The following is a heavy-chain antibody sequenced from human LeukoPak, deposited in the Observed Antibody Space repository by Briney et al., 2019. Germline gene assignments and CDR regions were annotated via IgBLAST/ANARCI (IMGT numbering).Heavy chain of an antibody. V-gene: IGHV3-53*01. Sequence: PGGSLRLSCAASGFTVSNNYMSWVRQAPGKGLEWVSLIYSGGSAYYADSVKGRFTISRDNSKNTLYLQMNSLRAEDTAVYYCAIPPPTYYDFWSGYSTGGWGQGTLVTVSS. J-gene: IGHJ4*02. CDR3: AIPPPTYYDFWSGYSTGG. CDR2: IYSGGSA. CDR1: GFTVSNNY. D-gene: IGHD3-3*01.